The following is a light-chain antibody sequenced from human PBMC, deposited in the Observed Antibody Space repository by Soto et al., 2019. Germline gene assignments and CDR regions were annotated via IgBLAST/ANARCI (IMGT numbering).Light chain of an antibody. CDR3: QVYNSY. CDR1: QSISNW. CDR2: DAS. Sequence: DLQMTQSPSTLSASVGDRVTITCRASQSISNWLAWYQQKPGKAPKLLIYDASSLESGVPSRFSGSGSGTEFTLTISSLQPDDFATYYCQVYNSYFGPGTKVDI. J-gene: IGKJ3*01. V-gene: IGKV1-5*01.